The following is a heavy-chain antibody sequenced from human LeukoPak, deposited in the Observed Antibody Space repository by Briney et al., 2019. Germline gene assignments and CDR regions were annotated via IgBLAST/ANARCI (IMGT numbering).Heavy chain of an antibody. CDR1: GYTFTGYY. CDR2: INPNSGGT. D-gene: IGHD4-11*01. J-gene: IGHJ6*03. Sequence: ASVKVSCMASGYTFTGYYMHWVRQAPGQGLEWMGWINPNSGGTNYAQKFQGRVTMTRDTSISTAYMELSRLRSDDTAVYYCARTVEHYYYYYMDVWGKGTTVTVSS. CDR3: ARTVEHYYYYYMDV. V-gene: IGHV1-2*02.